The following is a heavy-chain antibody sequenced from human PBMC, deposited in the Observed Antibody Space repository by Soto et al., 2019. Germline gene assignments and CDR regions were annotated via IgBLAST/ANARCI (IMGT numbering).Heavy chain of an antibody. CDR1: GGSISSSSYY. CDR2: IYYSGST. CDR3: ARQSQSPDY. V-gene: IGHV4-39*01. Sequence: SETLSLTCTVSGGSISSSSYYWGWIRQPPGKGLEWIGSIYYSGSTYYNPSLKSRVTISVDTSKNQFSLKLSSVTAADTAVYYCARQSQSPDYWGQGTLVTVSS. J-gene: IGHJ4*02.